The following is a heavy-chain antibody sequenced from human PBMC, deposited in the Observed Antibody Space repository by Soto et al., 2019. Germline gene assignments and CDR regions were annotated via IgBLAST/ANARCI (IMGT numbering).Heavy chain of an antibody. CDR3: VKDLQLRFLEWLPSHGMDV. V-gene: IGHV3-43*01. D-gene: IGHD3-3*01. CDR2: ISWDGGTT. Sequence: GGSLRLSCAASGFTFHDYSMHWVRQTPGKGLEWVSLISWDGGTTYYADSVKGRFTISRDNSKNSLYLQMNSLRTDDTALYYCVKDLQLRFLEWLPSHGMDVWGQGTTVTVSS. CDR1: GFTFHDYS. J-gene: IGHJ6*02.